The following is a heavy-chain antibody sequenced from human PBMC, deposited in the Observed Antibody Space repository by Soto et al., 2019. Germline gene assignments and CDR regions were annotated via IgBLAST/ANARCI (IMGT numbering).Heavy chain of an antibody. CDR1: GGSISSSSYY. J-gene: IGHJ6*02. CDR3: ARLGYSSGWYDGYYYYGMDV. CDR2: IYYSGST. V-gene: IGHV4-39*01. Sequence: QLQLQESGPGLVKPSETLSLTCTVSGGSISSSSYYWGWIRQPPGKGLEWIGSIYYSGSTYYNPSLTSRVTISVDTSKNQFSLKLSSVTAADTAVYYCARLGYSSGWYDGYYYYGMDVWGQGTTVTVSS. D-gene: IGHD6-19*01.